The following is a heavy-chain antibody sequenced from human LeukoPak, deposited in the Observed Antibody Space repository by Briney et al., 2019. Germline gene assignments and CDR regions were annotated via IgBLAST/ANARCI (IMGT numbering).Heavy chain of an antibody. CDR2: IYSGGST. J-gene: IGHJ6*02. CDR3: AREDPTGSSGLNGMDV. V-gene: IGHV3-53*01. D-gene: IGHD3-22*01. CDR1: GFTVSSNY. Sequence: PGGSLRLSCAASGFTVSSNYMSWVRQAPGKGLEWVSVIYSGGSTYYADSVKGRFTISRDNSKNTLYLQMNSLRAEDTAVYYCAREDPTGSSGLNGMDVWGQGTTVTVSS.